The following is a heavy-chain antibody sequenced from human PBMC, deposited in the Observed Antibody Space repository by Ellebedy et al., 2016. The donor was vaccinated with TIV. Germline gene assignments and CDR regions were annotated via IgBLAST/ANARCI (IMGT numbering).Heavy chain of an antibody. CDR2: IYSGGST. V-gene: IGHV3-53*01. J-gene: IGHJ4*02. Sequence: GESLKISCAASGFTVSSNYMSWVRQAPGKGLEWVSVIYSGGSTYYADSVKGRFTISRDNSKNTLYLQMNSLRAEDTAVYYCARDSWVAGQTYYFDYWGQGTLVTVSS. D-gene: IGHD6-19*01. CDR3: ARDSWVAGQTYYFDY. CDR1: GFTVSSNY.